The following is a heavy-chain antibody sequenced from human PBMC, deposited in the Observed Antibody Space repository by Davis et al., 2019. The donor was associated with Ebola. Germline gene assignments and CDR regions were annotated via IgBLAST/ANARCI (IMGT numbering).Heavy chain of an antibody. J-gene: IGHJ4*02. CDR2: IYYSGST. V-gene: IGHV4-59*12. Sequence: PSETLSLTCAVYGGSFSGYYWSWIRQPPGKGLEWIGYIYYSGSTNYNPSLKSRVTISVDTSKNQFSLKLSSVTAEDTAVYYCARARLRWGQGTLVTVSS. CDR3: ARARLR. CDR1: GGSFSGYY. D-gene: IGHD5-12*01.